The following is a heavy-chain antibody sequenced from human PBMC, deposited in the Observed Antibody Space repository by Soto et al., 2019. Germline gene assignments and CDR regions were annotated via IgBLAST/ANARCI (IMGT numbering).Heavy chain of an antibody. D-gene: IGHD3-3*01. CDR3: ATQRWVTIFGVVNDY. CDR1: GVYIHNSHSF. Sequence: SETLSLTCAVSGVYIHNSHSFWGWIRQSPGKGLEFIGSVYYSGGAYYSPSLKSRVTISVDTSKNQFSLKLSSVTAADTAVYYCATQRWVTIFGVVNDYWGQGTLVPVSS. V-gene: IGHV4-39*07. CDR2: VYYSGGA. J-gene: IGHJ4*02.